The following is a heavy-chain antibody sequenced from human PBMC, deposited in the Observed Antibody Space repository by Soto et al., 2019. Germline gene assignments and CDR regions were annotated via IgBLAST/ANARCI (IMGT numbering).Heavy chain of an antibody. Sequence: QVQLQQWGAGLLKPSETLSLTCAVYGGSFSGYQWTWIRQTPGKGLEWIGEINDSGNINYNPSRKSRVPVLVDTAKKQISLNLSSVTAADTAVYYCARGLILWFGELSRRGGYYSYMDVWGKGTAVTVSS. CDR2: INDSGNI. V-gene: IGHV4-34*01. D-gene: IGHD3-10*01. J-gene: IGHJ6*03. CDR1: GGSFSGYQ. CDR3: ARGLILWFGELSRRGGYYSYMDV.